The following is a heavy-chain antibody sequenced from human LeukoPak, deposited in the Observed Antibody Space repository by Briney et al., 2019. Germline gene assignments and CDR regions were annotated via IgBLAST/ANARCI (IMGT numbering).Heavy chain of an antibody. CDR2: IQQDGGKK. CDR3: ARDTPLDMSSSGKFDY. CDR1: GFTSSSYW. D-gene: IGHD6-6*01. J-gene: IGHJ4*02. Sequence: GGSLRLSCAASGFTSSSYWMSWVRQAPGKGLEWVANIQQDGGKKYYVDSVKGRFTISRDNAKNSLYLQMNSLRAEDTAVYYCARDTPLDMSSSGKFDYWGQGTLVTVSS. V-gene: IGHV3-7*01.